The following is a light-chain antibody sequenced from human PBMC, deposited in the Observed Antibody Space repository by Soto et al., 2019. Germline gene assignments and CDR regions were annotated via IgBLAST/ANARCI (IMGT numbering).Light chain of an antibody. CDR2: GAS. V-gene: IGKV1-39*01. Sequence: IQMTQSPSSLSASVGDGVTLTCRASHTIATYLNWYQQKPGQVPEVLIYGASSLHVGVPSRFTGSGYGTDFTLTINNLQPEDFAIYYCQQFYYYPHTFGQGTKLEVK. J-gene: IGKJ2*01. CDR3: QQFYYYPHT. CDR1: HTIATY.